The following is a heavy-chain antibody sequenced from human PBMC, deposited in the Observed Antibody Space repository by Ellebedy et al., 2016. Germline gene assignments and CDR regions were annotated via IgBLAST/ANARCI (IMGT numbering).Heavy chain of an antibody. CDR1: GFTFRRYW. CDR2: ISDDGATT. D-gene: IGHD3-10*01. CDR3: ARDVGGSDSF. V-gene: IGHV3-74*01. J-gene: IGHJ4*02. Sequence: GGSLRLSXAASGFTFRRYWMHWVRQVPGKGLVWVSRISDDGATTNYADFVKGRFTISRDDAKSMLYLQMNSLGDDDTAIYYCARDVGGSDSFWGQGTLVTVSS.